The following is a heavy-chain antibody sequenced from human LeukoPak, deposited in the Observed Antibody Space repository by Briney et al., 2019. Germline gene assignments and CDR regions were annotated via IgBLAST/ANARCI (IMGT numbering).Heavy chain of an antibody. CDR2: ISYDGINK. J-gene: IGHJ4*02. Sequence: GGSLRLSCAASGFTFSNYDMHWVRQAPGKGLEWVAVISYDGINKYYADSVKGRFTISRDNSKNTLYLQMNSLRAEDTAVYYCARGLAKQGYYFDYWGQGTLVTVSS. CDR3: ARGLAKQGYYFDY. V-gene: IGHV3-30-3*01. CDR1: GFTFSNYD. D-gene: IGHD1/OR15-1a*01.